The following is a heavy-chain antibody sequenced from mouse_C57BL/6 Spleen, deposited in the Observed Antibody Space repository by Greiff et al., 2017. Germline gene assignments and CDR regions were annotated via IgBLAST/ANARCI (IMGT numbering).Heavy chain of an antibody. V-gene: IGHV5-17*03. Sequence: EVMLVESGGGLVKPGGSLKLSCAASGFTFSDYGMHWVRQAPEKGLEWVAYISSGSSTIYYADTVKGRFTISRDNAKNTLFLQMISLKSEDTAMYYCARLGNYFDYWGQGTTLTVSS. CDR3: ARLGNYFDY. D-gene: IGHD4-1*01. CDR2: ISSGSSTI. J-gene: IGHJ2*01. CDR1: GFTFSDYG.